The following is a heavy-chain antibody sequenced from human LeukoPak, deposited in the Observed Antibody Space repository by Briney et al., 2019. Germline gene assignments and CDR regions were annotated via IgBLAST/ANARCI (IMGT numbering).Heavy chain of an antibody. CDR1: GFTFSDKY. Sequence: GGSLRLSCAASGFTFSDKYMSWIRRAPGKGLEWVSYIGSSGSAIYYADSVKGRFTISRDNAKNSLYLLMNSLRAEDTAVYYCASSPDSYYDILTAYFDIWGQGTMVTVSS. J-gene: IGHJ3*02. V-gene: IGHV3-11*04. D-gene: IGHD3-9*01. CDR2: IGSSGSAI. CDR3: ASSPDSYYDILTAYFDI.